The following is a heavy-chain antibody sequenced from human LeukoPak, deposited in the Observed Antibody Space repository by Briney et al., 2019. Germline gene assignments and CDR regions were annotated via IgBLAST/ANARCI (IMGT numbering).Heavy chain of an antibody. D-gene: IGHD4-23*01. CDR3: AKLRWEITHYWYFDL. CDR1: GFNFKDYD. V-gene: IGHV3-23*01. J-gene: IGHJ2*01. CDR2: ISASGVST. Sequence: GGSLRLSCAASGFNFKDYDMTWVRQAPGKGLEWVASISASGVSTNYADSVRGRFTISRDSSKNTVYVQMNSLRAEDTAVYYCAKLRWEITHYWYFDLWGRGTLVTVSS.